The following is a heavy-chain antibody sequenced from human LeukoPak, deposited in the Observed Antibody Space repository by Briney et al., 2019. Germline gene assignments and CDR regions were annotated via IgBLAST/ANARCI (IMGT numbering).Heavy chain of an antibody. Sequence: SETLSLTCAVYGGSFSGYYWSWIRQPPGKGLEWIGEINHSGSTNYNPSLKSRVTISVDTSKNQFSLKLSSVTAADTAVYYCARGDFTIPKTYYFGYWGQGTLVTVSS. CDR3: ARGDFTIPKTYYFGY. D-gene: IGHD3-9*01. J-gene: IGHJ4*02. V-gene: IGHV4-34*01. CDR2: INHSGST. CDR1: GGSFSGYY.